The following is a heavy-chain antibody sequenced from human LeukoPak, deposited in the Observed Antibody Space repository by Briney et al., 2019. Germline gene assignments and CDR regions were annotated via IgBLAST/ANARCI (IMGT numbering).Heavy chain of an antibody. D-gene: IGHD5-12*01. Sequence: GGSLRLTCAASGFTFSSYWTSWVRQAPGKGLEWVANIKQDGSEKYYVDSVKGRFTISRDNAKNSLYLQMNSLRAEDTAVYYCARVGDIVATFSPWGQGTLVTVSS. CDR1: GFTFSSYW. J-gene: IGHJ5*02. CDR2: IKQDGSEK. CDR3: ARVGDIVATFSP. V-gene: IGHV3-7*03.